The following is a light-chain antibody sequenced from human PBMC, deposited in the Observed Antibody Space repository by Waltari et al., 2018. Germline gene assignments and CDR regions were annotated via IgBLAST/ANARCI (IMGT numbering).Light chain of an antibody. V-gene: IGLV2-23*02. J-gene: IGLJ1*01. Sequence: QSALTQPASVSGSPGQSITVSCTGTSSDVGSYNLVSWYQHHPPKAPKLMIYEVSKRPSGVSNRFSGSKSGNTASLTISGLQPEDEADYYCCSYAGANTHVFGSGTKVTVL. CDR1: SSDVGSYNL. CDR2: EVS. CDR3: CSYAGANTHV.